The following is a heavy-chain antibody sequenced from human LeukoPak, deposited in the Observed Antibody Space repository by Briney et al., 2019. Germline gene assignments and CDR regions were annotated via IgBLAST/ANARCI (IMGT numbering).Heavy chain of an antibody. CDR2: ISTSGSTI. J-gene: IGHJ4*02. D-gene: IGHD5-18*01. CDR1: GFTFSSYE. CDR3: ARNKKGDRYTYGHDS. Sequence: GGSLRLSCAASGFTFSSYEMNWVRQAPGKGLEWVSYISTSGSTIYFADSVQGRFTISRDNAKNSLYLQMNSLRAEDTAVYYCARNKKGDRYTYGHDSWGQGTLVTVSS. V-gene: IGHV3-48*03.